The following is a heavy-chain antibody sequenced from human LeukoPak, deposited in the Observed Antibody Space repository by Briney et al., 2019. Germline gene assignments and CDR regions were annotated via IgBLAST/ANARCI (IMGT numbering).Heavy chain of an antibody. CDR3: VVSEYSSGLVFDY. D-gene: IGHD6-19*01. CDR1: GGSFSGYY. V-gene: IGHV4-34*01. CDR2: INHSGST. Sequence: SETLSLTCAVSGGSFSGYYWSWIRQPPGKGLEWIGEINHSGSTNYNPSLKSRVTISVDTSKNQFSLKLSSVTAADTAVYYCVVSEYSSGLVFDYWGQGTLVTVSS. J-gene: IGHJ4*02.